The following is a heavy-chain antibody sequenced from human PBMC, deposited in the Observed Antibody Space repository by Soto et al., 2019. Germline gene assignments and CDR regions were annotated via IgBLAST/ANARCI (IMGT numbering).Heavy chain of an antibody. V-gene: IGHV3-30-3*01. CDR3: ARDPEGMYWLDP. D-gene: IGHD3-10*01. Sequence: PRESLRLSSAAPGFTFSSYAMHWLRQGPGKGQEWVAVISYDGSNKYYADSVKGRFTISRDNSKNTLYLQMNSLRAEDTAVYYCARDPEGMYWLDPWGQGT. J-gene: IGHJ5*02. CDR1: GFTFSSYA. CDR2: ISYDGSNK.